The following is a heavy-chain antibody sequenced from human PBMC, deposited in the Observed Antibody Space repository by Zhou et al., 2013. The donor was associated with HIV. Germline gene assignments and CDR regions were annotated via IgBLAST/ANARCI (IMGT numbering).Heavy chain of an antibody. CDR2: FIPIAGTV. CDR3: ARGGYYDSSGYYFYYYHMDV. D-gene: IGHD3-22*01. CDR1: GDTFSSHG. Sequence: QVQLVQSGAEVKKPGSSVKVSCKAAGDTFSSHGISWVRQAPGQGLEWMGGFIPIAGTVKYAQKFQGRVTITTDEFTSTAYMELSSLRSEDTAVYYCARGGYYDSSGYYFYYYHMDVWGKGTTVIVSS. V-gene: IGHV1-69*05. J-gene: IGHJ6*03.